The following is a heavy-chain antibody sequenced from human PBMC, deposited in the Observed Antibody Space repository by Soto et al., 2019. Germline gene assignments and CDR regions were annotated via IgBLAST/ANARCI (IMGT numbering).Heavy chain of an antibody. CDR2: ISYDGSNK. J-gene: IGHJ4*02. Sequence: GGSLRLSCASSGFTFISYAMHWVRQAPGKGLEWVAVISYDGSNKYYADSVKGRFTISRDNSKNTLYLQMNSLRAEDTAVYYCASLGGKIDYWGQGTLVTVSS. CDR3: ASLGGKIDY. D-gene: IGHD1-1*01. V-gene: IGHV3-30-3*01. CDR1: GFTFISYA.